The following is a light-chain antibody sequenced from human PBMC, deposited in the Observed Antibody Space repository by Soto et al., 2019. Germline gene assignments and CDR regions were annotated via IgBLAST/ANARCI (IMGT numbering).Light chain of an antibody. Sequence: EIVLTQSPGTLSLSPGERATLSCRASQSVTNNYLAWYQQNPGQAPRLLIYGASSRATGIPDRFSGSGSGTDFTLTISRLEPEDFAVYYCQKYGSSPWTFGQGTNVDI. CDR1: QSVTNNY. CDR3: QKYGSSPWT. J-gene: IGKJ1*01. CDR2: GAS. V-gene: IGKV3-20*01.